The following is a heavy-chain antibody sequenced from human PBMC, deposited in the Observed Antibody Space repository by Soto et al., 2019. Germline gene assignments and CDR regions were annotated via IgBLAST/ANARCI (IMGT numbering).Heavy chain of an antibody. D-gene: IGHD3-10*01. Sequence: PSDTLSLTCAVSGGSISSSNWWSWVRQPPGKGLEWIGEIYHSGSTNYNPSLKSRVTISVDKSKNQFSLKLSSVTAADTAVYYCARGYYGSGSYSSYWGQGTLVTVSS. J-gene: IGHJ4*02. V-gene: IGHV4-4*02. CDR1: GGSISSSNW. CDR2: IYHSGST. CDR3: ARGYYGSGSYSSY.